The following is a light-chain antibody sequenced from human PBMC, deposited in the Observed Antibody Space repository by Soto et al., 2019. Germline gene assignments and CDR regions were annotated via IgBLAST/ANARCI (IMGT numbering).Light chain of an antibody. V-gene: IGLV2-8*01. CDR1: SSDVGGYNY. CDR2: EVN. Sequence: QSVLTQPPSASGSPGQSVTISCTGTSSDVGGYNYVSWYQQYPGKVPKLMVYEVNKRPSGVPDRFSGSKSGNTASPTVSGLQADDEADYYCTSYAGGNNVFGTGTKLTVL. CDR3: TSYAGGNNV. J-gene: IGLJ1*01.